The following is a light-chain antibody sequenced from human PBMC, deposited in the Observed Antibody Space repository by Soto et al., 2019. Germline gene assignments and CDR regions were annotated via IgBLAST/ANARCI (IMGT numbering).Light chain of an antibody. CDR1: SSDIGGYNY. J-gene: IGLJ2*01. Sequence: QSALTQPASVSGSLGQSITISCTGTSSDIGGYNYVSWYQQYPGKAPKVMIFEVSKRPSGVSNRFSGSKSGNMASLTISGLQAEDEGDYYCSSFTSTSTVLLGGGTKATVL. CDR3: SSFTSTSTVL. CDR2: EVS. V-gene: IGLV2-14*01.